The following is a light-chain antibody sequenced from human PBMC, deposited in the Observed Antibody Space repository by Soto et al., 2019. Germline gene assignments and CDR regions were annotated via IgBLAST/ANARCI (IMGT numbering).Light chain of an antibody. CDR1: SSNIGAGYD. J-gene: IGLJ3*02. Sequence: QSVLTQPPSVSGAPGQRVTISCTGSSSNIGAGYDVHWYQQLPGTAPKLLIYGNSNRPSGVPDRFSGSKSGTSASLAITGLQAEDEADEYCQSCDSSLSSWVFGGGTKLTVL. CDR3: QSCDSSLSSWV. V-gene: IGLV1-40*01. CDR2: GNS.